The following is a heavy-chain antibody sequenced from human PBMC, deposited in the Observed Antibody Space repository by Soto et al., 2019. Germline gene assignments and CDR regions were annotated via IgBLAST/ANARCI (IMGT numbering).Heavy chain of an antibody. D-gene: IGHD4-17*01. CDR1: GFTFSSYA. J-gene: IGHJ5*02. Sequence: GGSLRLSCAASGFTFSSYAMHWVRQAPGKGLEWVAAISGDGNNKYYADSAKGRFTVSRDNSNNTHYLQMDSLRAEDTAVYYCAKDLYGDYDLNWFDPWGQGTLVTVSS. CDR3: AKDLYGDYDLNWFDP. CDR2: ISGDGNNK. V-gene: IGHV3-30*04.